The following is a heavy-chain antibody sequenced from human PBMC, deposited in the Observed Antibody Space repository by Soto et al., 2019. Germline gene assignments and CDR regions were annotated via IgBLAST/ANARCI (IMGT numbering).Heavy chain of an antibody. J-gene: IGHJ4*02. CDR1: GFTFSDYY. D-gene: IGHD3-3*01. V-gene: IGHV3-11*01. Sequence: QVQLVEAGGGLVKPGGSLRLSCAASGFTFSDYYMSWIRQAPGKGLEWVSSISSSGSTIYYADSVKGRFTISRDIAKNSLYLQMHSLRAEDTAVYYCARDGGLYYDFWSGYSPFDYWGQGTLVTVSS. CDR3: ARDGGLYYDFWSGYSPFDY. CDR2: ISSSGSTI.